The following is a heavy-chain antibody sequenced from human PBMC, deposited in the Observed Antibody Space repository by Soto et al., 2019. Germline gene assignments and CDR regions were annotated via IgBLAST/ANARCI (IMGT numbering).Heavy chain of an antibody. CDR2: INAGNGNT. J-gene: IGHJ4*02. D-gene: IGHD6-19*01. CDR3: ARGGSSGWYSNY. CDR1: GYTFTSYA. V-gene: IGHV1-3*01. Sequence: QVQLVQSGAEVKKPGASVKVSCKASGYTFTSYAMHWVRQAPGQRLEWMGWINAGNGNTKYSQKFQGRVTITRDTSASTAYMELSSLRSEDTAVYCCARGGSSGWYSNYWGQGTLVTVSS.